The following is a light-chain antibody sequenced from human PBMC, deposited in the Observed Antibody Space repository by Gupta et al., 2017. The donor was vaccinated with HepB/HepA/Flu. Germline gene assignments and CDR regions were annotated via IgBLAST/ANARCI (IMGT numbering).Light chain of an antibody. CDR3: QQSYSTPLYT. V-gene: IGKV1-39*01. CDR1: QSISSY. CDR2: AAS. Sequence: DIQMTQSPSSLSASVGDRVTITCRASQSISSYLNWYQQKPGKAPKLLIYAASSLQSGVPSRFSGSGSGTDFTLTISSRQQEDFATYYCQQSYSTPLYTFGQGTKVEIK. J-gene: IGKJ2*01.